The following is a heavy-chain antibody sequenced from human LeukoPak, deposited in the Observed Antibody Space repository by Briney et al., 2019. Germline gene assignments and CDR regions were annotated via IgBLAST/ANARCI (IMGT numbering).Heavy chain of an antibody. V-gene: IGHV5-51*01. J-gene: IGHJ2*01. CDR3: AGRTSMAFWFFDL. D-gene: IGHD2-8*01. CDR2: IYPGDSDT. Sequence: GESLKISCKGSGYSFTNNWIGWVRQMPGKGLEWMGIIYPGDSDTRYSPSFQGQVTISADKSTSTAYLQWNSLKASDSAIYFCAGRTSMAFWFFDLWGRGTLVTVSS. CDR1: GYSFTNNW.